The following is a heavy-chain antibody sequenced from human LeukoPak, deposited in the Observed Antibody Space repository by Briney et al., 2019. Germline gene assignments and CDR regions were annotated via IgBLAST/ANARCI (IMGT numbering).Heavy chain of an antibody. CDR1: GFTFSSYW. CDR2: IYGDGRNP. J-gene: IGHJ5*02. V-gene: IGHV3-74*01. D-gene: IGHD3-3*01. CDR3: AVDTIFAARVS. Sequence: QPGGSLRLSCATSGFTFSSYWMHWVRQAPGEGLVWVSRIYGDGRNPNYADSVKGRFTISGDSAKSTLYLQMNNLRAEDTAVYFCAVDTIFAARVSWGRGTLVTVSS.